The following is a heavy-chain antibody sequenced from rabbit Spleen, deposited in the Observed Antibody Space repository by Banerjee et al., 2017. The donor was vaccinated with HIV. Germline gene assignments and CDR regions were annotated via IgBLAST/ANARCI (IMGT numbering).Heavy chain of an antibody. CDR3: ARDGTGGSYFAL. J-gene: IGHJ4*01. CDR2: IDPVFGIT. CDR1: GFTLSSYY. V-gene: IGHV1S7*01. Sequence: QLKESGGGLVQPGGSLKLSCKASGFTLSSYYMNWVRQAPGKGLEWIGYIDPVFGITYYANWVNGRFSISRENAQNTVFLQMTSLTAADTATYFCARDGTGGSYFALWCPGTLVTVS. D-gene: IGHD8-1*01.